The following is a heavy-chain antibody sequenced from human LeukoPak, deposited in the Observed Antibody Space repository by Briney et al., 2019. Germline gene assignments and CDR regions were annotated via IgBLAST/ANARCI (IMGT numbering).Heavy chain of an antibody. CDR1: GFTFSGSA. V-gene: IGHV3-73*01. CDR2: IRSKANSYTT. Sequence: GGSLRLSCAASGFTFSGSAMHWVRQASGKGLEWVGRIRSKANSYTTAYAASVKGRFTISRDDSKNTAYLQMNSLKTEDTAVYYCTRRGYYYMDVWGKGTTVTISS. J-gene: IGHJ6*03. CDR3: TRRGYYYMDV.